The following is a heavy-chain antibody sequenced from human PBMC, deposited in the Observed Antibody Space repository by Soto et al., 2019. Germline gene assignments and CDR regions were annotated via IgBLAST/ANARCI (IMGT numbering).Heavy chain of an antibody. V-gene: IGHV1-24*01. D-gene: IGHD1-7*01. Sequence: ASVKVSCKVSGYTLTELSMHWVRQAPGKGLEWMGGFDPEDGETIYAQKFQGRVTMTEDTSTDTAYMELSSLRSEDTAVYYCARHSRLGITGTTSPSGPRTEKSGDWFDPWGQGTLVTVSS. J-gene: IGHJ5*02. CDR1: GYTLTELS. CDR2: FDPEDGET. CDR3: ARHSRLGITGTTSPSGPRTEKSGDWFDP.